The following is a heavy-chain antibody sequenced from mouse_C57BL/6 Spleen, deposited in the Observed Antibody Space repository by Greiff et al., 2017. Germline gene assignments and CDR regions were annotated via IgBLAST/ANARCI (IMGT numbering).Heavy chain of an antibody. CDR2: IYPGDGDT. CDR1: GYAFSSSW. CDR3: ARYYGSYYYAMDY. Sequence: VQLQQSGPELVKPGASVKISCKASGYAFSSSWMNWVQQRPGKGLEWIGRIYPGDGDTNYNGKFKGKATLTADKSSSTAYMQLSRLTSEDSAVYFCARYYGSYYYAMDYWGQGTSVTVSS. D-gene: IGHD1-1*01. V-gene: IGHV1-82*01. J-gene: IGHJ4*01.